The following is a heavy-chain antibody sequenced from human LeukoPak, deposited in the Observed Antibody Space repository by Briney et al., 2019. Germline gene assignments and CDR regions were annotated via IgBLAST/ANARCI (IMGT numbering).Heavy chain of an antibody. D-gene: IGHD3-3*01. CDR3: ARVPLVLPFVVS. CDR2: INSSSSTI. J-gene: IGHJ5*02. Sequence: PGGSLRLSCAASGFTFSSYSMNWVRQAPGKGLEWVSYINSSSSTIYYADSVKGRFTISRDNAKNSLYLQMNSLRAEDTAVYYCARVPLVLPFVVSWGQGTLVTVSS. CDR1: GFTFSSYS. V-gene: IGHV3-48*01.